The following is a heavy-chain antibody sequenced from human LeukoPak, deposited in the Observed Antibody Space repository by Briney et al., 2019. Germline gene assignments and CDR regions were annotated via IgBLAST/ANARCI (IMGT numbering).Heavy chain of an antibody. D-gene: IGHD3-10*01. V-gene: IGHV3-33*06. CDR2: ISYDGDNK. J-gene: IGHJ4*02. Sequence: GGSLRLSCAASGFTFSSYGIHWVRQAPGKGLEWVTVISYDGDNKYYADSVKGRFTISRDNSKNTVYLQMNSLRAEDTAVYCCAKGGFLWFGELGFDYWGQGTLVTVSS. CDR3: AKGGFLWFGELGFDY. CDR1: GFTFSSYG.